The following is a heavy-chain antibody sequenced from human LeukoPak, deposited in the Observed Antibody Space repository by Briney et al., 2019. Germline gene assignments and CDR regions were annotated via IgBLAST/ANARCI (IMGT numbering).Heavy chain of an antibody. CDR2: ISYSGST. CDR3: ARDGHRNGHLDY. V-gene: IGHV4-59*01. J-gene: IGHJ4*02. Sequence: SETLSLTCTVSGGSINSYYWSWIRQPPGKGLEWIGYISYSGSTNYNPSLQSRVTISVDTSKNQFSLKLSSVTAADTAVYYCARDGHRNGHLDYWGQGTLVTVSS. D-gene: IGHD2-21*01. CDR1: GGSINSYY.